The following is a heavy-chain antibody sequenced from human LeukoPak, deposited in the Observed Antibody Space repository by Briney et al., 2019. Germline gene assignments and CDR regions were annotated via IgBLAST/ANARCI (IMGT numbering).Heavy chain of an antibody. CDR2: IIPILDTT. V-gene: IGHV1-69*11. Sequence: GASVKVSCKASGGTLSNYAINWVRQAPGQGLEWMGRIIPILDTTNYAQKFQGRVTIITDESTSTAYMELITLRSGDTAVYYCAGESFSQRAGITMVRGVITYWGQGTLVTVSS. CDR3: AGESFSQRAGITMVRGVITY. D-gene: IGHD3-10*01. CDR1: GGTLSNYA. J-gene: IGHJ4*02.